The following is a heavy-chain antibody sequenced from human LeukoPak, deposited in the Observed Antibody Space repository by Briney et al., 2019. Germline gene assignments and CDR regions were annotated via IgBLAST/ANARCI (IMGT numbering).Heavy chain of an antibody. CDR1: GGSISSGDYY. Sequence: SETLSLTCTVSGGSISSGDYYWSWIRQPPGKGLEWIGYIYYSGSTYYNPSLKSRVTISVDTSKNQFSLRLSSVTAADTAVYYCARGGNGYYFDYWGQETLVTVSS. D-gene: IGHD4-23*01. J-gene: IGHJ4*02. V-gene: IGHV4-30-4*01. CDR2: IYYSGST. CDR3: ARGGNGYYFDY.